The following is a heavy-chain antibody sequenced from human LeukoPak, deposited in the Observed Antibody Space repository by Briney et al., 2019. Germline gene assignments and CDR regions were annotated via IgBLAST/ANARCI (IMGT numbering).Heavy chain of an antibody. CDR2: IYYSGST. V-gene: IGHV4-59*08. CDR1: GGSISSYY. Sequence: SETLSLTCTVSGGSISSYYWSWIRQPPGKGLEGIGYIYYSGSTNYNPSLKSRVTISVDTSKNQFSLKLSSVTAADTAVYYCARHAGSGWSSSLYWYFDLWGRGTLVTVSS. CDR3: ARHAGSGWSSSLYWYFDL. D-gene: IGHD6-19*01. J-gene: IGHJ2*01.